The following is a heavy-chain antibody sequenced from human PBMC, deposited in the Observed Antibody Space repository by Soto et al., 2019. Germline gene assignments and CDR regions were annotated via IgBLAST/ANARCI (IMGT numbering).Heavy chain of an antibody. J-gene: IGHJ6*03. CDR1: GGTFSSYA. CDR3: ACPVKRGRDTSPYIDV. V-gene: IGHV1-69*13. CDR2: IIPIFGTA. D-gene: IGHD3-10*01. Sequence: GASVKVSCKASGGTFSSYAISWVRQAPGQGLEWMGGIIPIFGTANYAQKFQGRVTITADESTSTAYMELSSLRSEDTAVYYCACPVKRGRDTSPYIDVWGKGTMVTVSS.